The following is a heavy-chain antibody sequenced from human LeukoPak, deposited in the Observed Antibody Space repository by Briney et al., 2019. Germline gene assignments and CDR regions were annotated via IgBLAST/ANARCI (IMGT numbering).Heavy chain of an antibody. CDR3: ARDMIILQS. CDR2: IEQGGSEK. Sequence: GESLRLSCSASGFLFSIYCMTWVRRAPGRGLEWVANIEQGGSEKYYVDSVKGRFTISRDNDKKSLYLQMNSLRAEDTALYFCARDMIILQSWGQGTLVTVSS. J-gene: IGHJ5*02. CDR1: GFLFSIYC. V-gene: IGHV3-7*01. D-gene: IGHD3-16*01.